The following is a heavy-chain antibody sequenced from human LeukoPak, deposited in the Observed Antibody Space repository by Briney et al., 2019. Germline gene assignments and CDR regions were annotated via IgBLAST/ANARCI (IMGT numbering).Heavy chain of an antibody. Sequence: PSETLSRTCTVSGGWIRSYYYSSMWQPPGKGLEWIGYTYYSGSTGYNPSLKSRVTISVDTSKNQLSLKLSSVTAADTAVYYCASTQDGYGYKFDYWGQGILVTVSS. CDR1: GGWIRSYY. CDR3: ASTQDGYGYKFDY. CDR2: TYYSGST. D-gene: IGHD5-24*01. V-gene: IGHV4-59*01. J-gene: IGHJ4*02.